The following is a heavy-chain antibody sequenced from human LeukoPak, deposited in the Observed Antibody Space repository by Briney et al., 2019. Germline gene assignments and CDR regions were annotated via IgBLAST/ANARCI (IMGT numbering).Heavy chain of an antibody. D-gene: IGHD6-13*01. J-gene: IGHJ6*02. V-gene: IGHV3-23*01. CDR3: AKAASSSWPSYYYGMNV. Sequence: GGSLRLSCAASGFIFSSYSMSWVRQAPGKGLEWVSVITGSGGNTYYADSVKGRFTISKDNSKNTVYLQMSSLRVDDTAVYYCAKAASSSWPSYYYGMNVWGQGTTVTVSS. CDR2: ITGSGGNT. CDR1: GFIFSSYS.